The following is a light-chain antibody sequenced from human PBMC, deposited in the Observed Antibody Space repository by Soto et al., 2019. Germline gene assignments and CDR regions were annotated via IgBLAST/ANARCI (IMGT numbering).Light chain of an antibody. CDR3: SSYAGSNNRV. V-gene: IGLV2-8*01. CDR1: SSDVGGYNY. CDR2: EVS. J-gene: IGLJ1*01. Sequence: QSVLTQPASVSGSPGQSITISCTGTSSDVGGYNYVSWYQQHPGKAPKLMIYEVSKRPSGVPDRFSGSKSGNTASLTVSGLQAEDEADYYCSSYAGSNNRVFGTGTKVTVL.